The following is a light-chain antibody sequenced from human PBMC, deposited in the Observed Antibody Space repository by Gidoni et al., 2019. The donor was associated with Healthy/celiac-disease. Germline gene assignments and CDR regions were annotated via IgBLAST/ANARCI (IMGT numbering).Light chain of an antibody. CDR2: SPN. CDR3: VLYMGSGSWV. CDR1: SGSVSTSYY. V-gene: IGLV8-61*01. J-gene: IGLJ3*02. Sequence: QTVVTQEPSFTVSPGGPVTLTCGLSSGSVSTSYYPSWYQQTPGQAPRTLIYSPNTRSSGVPDRFSGSILGNKAALTITGAQADDESDYYCVLYMGSGSWVFGGGTKLTVL.